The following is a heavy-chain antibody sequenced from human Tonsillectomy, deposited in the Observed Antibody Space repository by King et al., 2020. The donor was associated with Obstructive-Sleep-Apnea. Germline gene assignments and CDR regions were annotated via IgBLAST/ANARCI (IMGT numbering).Heavy chain of an antibody. V-gene: IGHV4-31*03. Sequence: VQLQESGPGLVKPSQTLSLTCTVSGASISSVGYYWNWIRQHPGKGLEWIGYIYYSGSTSYNPSLKSRLTISVDTSKNHFSLNLSSVTAADTAVYYCAREGRGREYGFDIWGQGTVVTVSS. CDR3: AREGRGREYGFDI. CDR2: IYYSGST. CDR1: GASISSVGYY. J-gene: IGHJ3*02.